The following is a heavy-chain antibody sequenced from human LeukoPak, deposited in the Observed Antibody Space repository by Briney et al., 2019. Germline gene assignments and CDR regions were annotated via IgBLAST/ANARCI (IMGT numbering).Heavy chain of an antibody. CDR3: ARDPRRVPFGY. CDR1: GFTFSSYW. V-gene: IGHV3-7*01. D-gene: IGHD3-10*01. CDR2: IKKDGSEK. Sequence: PGGSLRLSCAASGFTFSSYWMSWVRQAPGKGLEWVANIKKDGSEKYYADSVKGRFTISRDNAKNSLYLQMNSLIAGNTALYYWARDPRRVPFGYWGQGTRVTVSS. J-gene: IGHJ4*02.